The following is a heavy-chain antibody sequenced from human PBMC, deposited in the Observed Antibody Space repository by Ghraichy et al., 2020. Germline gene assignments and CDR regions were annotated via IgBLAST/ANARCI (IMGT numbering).Heavy chain of an antibody. CDR3: AGGPYDFWSGYYPVDNYYYYMDV. V-gene: IGHV1-69*13. J-gene: IGHJ6*03. CDR1: GGTFSSYA. Sequence: SVKVSCKASGGTFSSYAISWVRQAPGQGLEWMGGIIPIFGTANYAQKFQGRVTITADESTSTAYMELSSLRSEDTAVYYCAGGPYDFWSGYYPVDNYYYYMDVWGKGTTVTVSS. CDR2: IIPIFGTA. D-gene: IGHD3-3*01.